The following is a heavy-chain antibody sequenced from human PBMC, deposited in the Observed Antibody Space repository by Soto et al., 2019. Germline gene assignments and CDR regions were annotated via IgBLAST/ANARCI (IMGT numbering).Heavy chain of an antibody. Sequence: GGSLRLSCAASGFTFSSYAMNWVRQAPGKGLEWVSSISGSGGSTYYADSVKGRFTISRDNSKNTLYLQMNSLRAEDTAVYYCAKDRIFGVGNWFDPWGQGTLVTVSS. CDR1: GFTFSSYA. J-gene: IGHJ5*02. V-gene: IGHV3-23*01. CDR2: ISGSGGST. CDR3: AKDRIFGVGNWFDP. D-gene: IGHD3-3*01.